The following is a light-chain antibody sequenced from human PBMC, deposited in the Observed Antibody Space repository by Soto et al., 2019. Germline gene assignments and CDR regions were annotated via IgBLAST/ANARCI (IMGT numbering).Light chain of an antibody. V-gene: IGKV3-20*01. CDR1: QSIDNRY. CDR3: QQYFGSSWT. Sequence: EIVLTQSPGTLSSSPGERATLSCRASQSIDNRYLAWYQHKPGQAPRLLIYATSSRATGIPDRFGGSGSGTNFTLNINRLEPEDFALYYCQQYFGSSWTFGQGTKVDIK. CDR2: ATS. J-gene: IGKJ1*01.